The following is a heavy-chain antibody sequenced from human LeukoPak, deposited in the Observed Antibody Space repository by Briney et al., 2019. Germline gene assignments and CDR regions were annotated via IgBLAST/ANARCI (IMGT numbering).Heavy chain of an antibody. CDR2: INQDGSEK. Sequence: HPGGSLRLSCAASGFTFSSYWMSWVRQAPGKGLEWVAIINQDGSEKYYVDSVKGRFTISRDNAKNSLYLQMNSLRAEDTAVYYCARDWSGIAARPDNWFDPWGQGILVTVSS. D-gene: IGHD6-6*01. CDR1: GFTFSSYW. V-gene: IGHV3-7*01. CDR3: ARDWSGIAARPDNWFDP. J-gene: IGHJ5*02.